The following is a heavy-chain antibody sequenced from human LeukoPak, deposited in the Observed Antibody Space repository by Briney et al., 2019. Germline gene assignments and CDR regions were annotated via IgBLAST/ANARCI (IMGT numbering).Heavy chain of an antibody. CDR1: GGTFSSYA. Sequence: SVKVSCKASGGTFSSYAMSWVRQAPGQGGEWMGGIIPIFGTANSAQKFQGRVTIPTDESTSTAYMELSSLRSEDTAVYYCARAYSSSSNFAYWGQGTLVIVAT. V-gene: IGHV1-69*05. CDR3: ARAYSSSSNFAY. J-gene: IGHJ4*02. CDR2: IIPIFGTA. D-gene: IGHD6-6*01.